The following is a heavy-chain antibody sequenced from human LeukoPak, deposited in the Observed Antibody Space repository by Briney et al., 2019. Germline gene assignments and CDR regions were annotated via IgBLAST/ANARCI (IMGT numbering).Heavy chain of an antibody. CDR3: ARDPTVTTEVGFDY. D-gene: IGHD4-17*01. CDR1: GVSISSGDYY. J-gene: IGHJ4*02. V-gene: IGHV4-30-4*01. Sequence: SETLSLTCTVSGVSISSGDYYWSWIRQPQGKGLEWIGYIFYSGSTYYNPSLKSRVTISVDTSKNQFSLKLSSVTAADTAVYYCARDPTVTTEVGFDYWGQGTLVTVSS. CDR2: IFYSGST.